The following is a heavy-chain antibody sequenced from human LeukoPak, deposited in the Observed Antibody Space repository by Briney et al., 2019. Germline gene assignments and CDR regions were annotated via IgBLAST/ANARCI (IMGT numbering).Heavy chain of an antibody. J-gene: IGHJ6*02. CDR2: INHSGST. V-gene: IGHV4-34*01. Sequence: SETLSLTCAVYGGSFSGYYWGWIRQPPGKGLEWIGEINHSGSTNYNPSLKSRVTISVDTSKNQFSLKLSSVTAADTAVYYCARVVTRNMDVWGQGTTVTVSS. CDR3: ARVVTRNMDV. CDR1: GGSFSGYY. D-gene: IGHD4-23*01.